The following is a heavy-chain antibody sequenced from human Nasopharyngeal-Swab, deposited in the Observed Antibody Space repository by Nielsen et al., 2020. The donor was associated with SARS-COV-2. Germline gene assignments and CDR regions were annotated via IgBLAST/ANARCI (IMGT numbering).Heavy chain of an antibody. Sequence: GESLKISCAASGFTFSSYAMHWVRQAPGKGLEWVAVISYDGSNKYYADSVKGRFTISRDNSKNKLYLQMNNLRPEDTAMYYCASPVFGVVSDAFDLWGRGTMVTVSS. D-gene: IGHD3-3*01. CDR2: ISYDGSNK. CDR1: GFTFSSYA. J-gene: IGHJ3*01. V-gene: IGHV3-30*14. CDR3: ASPVFGVVSDAFDL.